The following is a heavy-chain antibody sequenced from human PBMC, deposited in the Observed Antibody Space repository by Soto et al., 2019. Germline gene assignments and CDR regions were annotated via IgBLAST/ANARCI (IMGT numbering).Heavy chain of an antibody. CDR2: IIPIFDTA. Sequence: QVQLVQSGAEVKKPGSSVKVSCKASGGIFTRYDIRWVRQAPGQELEWMGAIIPIFDTANYAQKFQGRLTITADATTRSAYMELSSLSSEDTAIYYCAINEGRDVSNFDYWGQGTLVTVSS. CDR1: GGIFTRYD. D-gene: IGHD2-15*01. V-gene: IGHV1-69*01. J-gene: IGHJ4*02. CDR3: AINEGRDVSNFDY.